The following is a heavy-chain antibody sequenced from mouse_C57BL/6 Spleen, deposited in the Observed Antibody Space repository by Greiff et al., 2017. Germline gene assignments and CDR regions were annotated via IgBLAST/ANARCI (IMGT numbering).Heavy chain of an antibody. V-gene: IGHV1-59*01. CDR3: ARGIYGGYYGY. Sequence: QVQLQQPGAELVRPGTSVKLSCKASGYTFTSYWMHWVKQRPGQGLEWIGVIDPSDSYTNYNQKFKVKATLTVDTSSSTAYLQLSSLTSEDSAVYYCARGIYGGYYGYWGKGTTLTVSS. J-gene: IGHJ2*01. CDR2: IDPSDSYT. CDR1: GYTFTSYW. D-gene: IGHD2-3*01.